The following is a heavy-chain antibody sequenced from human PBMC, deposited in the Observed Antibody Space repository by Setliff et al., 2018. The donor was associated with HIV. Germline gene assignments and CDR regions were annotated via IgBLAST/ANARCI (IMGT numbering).Heavy chain of an antibody. D-gene: IGHD2-8*01. CDR3: AREWNGGYDY. CDR2: IWYGGSDK. V-gene: IGHV3-30*04. Sequence: GGSLRLSCVSSGFNFNSYALHWVRQAPGKGLEWVAVIWYGGSDKYYADSVKGRFTISRDNAKNSLYLQMNSLRAEDTAVYYCAREWNGGYDYWGQGTLVTVSS. CDR1: GFNFNSYA. J-gene: IGHJ4*02.